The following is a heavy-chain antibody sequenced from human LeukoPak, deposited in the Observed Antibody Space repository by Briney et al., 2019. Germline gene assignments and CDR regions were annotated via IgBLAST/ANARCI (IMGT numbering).Heavy chain of an antibody. J-gene: IGHJ4*02. V-gene: IGHV3-30*18. CDR2: ISYDANNK. CDR1: AFTFRTYG. D-gene: IGHD5-18*01. Sequence: GGSLRLSCAASAFTFRTYGMHWVRQAPGKGLEWVAVISYDANNKNYADSVKGRFTISRDNSKNTVYLQINSLRAEDTAVYYCGKTTAGYSSGQKPAWPVDYWGQGTLVTVSS. CDR3: GKTTAGYSSGQKPAWPVDY.